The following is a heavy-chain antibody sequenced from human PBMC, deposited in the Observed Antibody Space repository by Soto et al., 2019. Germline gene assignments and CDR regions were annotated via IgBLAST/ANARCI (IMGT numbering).Heavy chain of an antibody. J-gene: IGHJ3*02. CDR2: INPSGGST. CDR3: ARNRAIGLDI. V-gene: IGHV1-46*01. Sequence: QVHLVQSGAEVKRPGASVQVSCNASGYTFTTYYIHWVRQAPGQGLEWMGFINPSGGSTSYSRKFQGRVTMTRDTSTSTGYVELSSLRSEGTAGYYCARNRAIGLDIWGQGTIVTVTS. CDR1: GYTFTTYY.